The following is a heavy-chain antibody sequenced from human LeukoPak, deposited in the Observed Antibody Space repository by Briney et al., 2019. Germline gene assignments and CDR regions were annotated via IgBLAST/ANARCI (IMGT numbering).Heavy chain of an antibody. CDR2: IKSKTDGGKT. CDR3: STVSPYYGSGTTSPDS. D-gene: IGHD3-10*01. Sequence: GGSLRLSCAASGFPFSNAWMSWVRQAPGKGLEWVGRIKSKTDGGKTDYAAPVQGRFSISTDDSENTLYLQMNGLNTEDTAVYYCSTVSPYYGSGTTSPDSWGQGTLVVVSS. CDR1: GFPFSNAW. J-gene: IGHJ4*02. V-gene: IGHV3-15*01.